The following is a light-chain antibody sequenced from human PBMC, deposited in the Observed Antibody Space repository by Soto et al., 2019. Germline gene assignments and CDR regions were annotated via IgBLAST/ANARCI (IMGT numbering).Light chain of an antibody. CDR3: QQRSNWTST. V-gene: IGKV3-11*01. J-gene: IGKJ4*01. CDR2: DAS. CDR1: QSVSSY. Sequence: EIVLTQSPATLSLSPGERATLSCRASQSVSSYLAWYQQKPGQAPRLLIYDASSRATGIPARFSGSGSETDCTLTITSLEPEDFAVYYCQQRSNWTSTFGGGTKVEI.